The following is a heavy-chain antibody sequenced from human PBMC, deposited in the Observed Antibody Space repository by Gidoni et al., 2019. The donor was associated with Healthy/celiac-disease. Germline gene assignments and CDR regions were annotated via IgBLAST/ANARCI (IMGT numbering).Heavy chain of an antibody. CDR3: ARDLGYSGSYYTAFDI. CDR1: GYAFTSYY. V-gene: IGHV1-46*01. Sequence: QVQLVQSGAEVKKPGASVKVSCKASGYAFTSYYMPWVRQAPGQGLEWMGISNPSGGSTSYAQKFQGRVTMTRDTSTSTVYMELSSLRSEDTAVYYCARDLGYSGSYYTAFDIWGQGTMVTVSS. CDR2: SNPSGGST. D-gene: IGHD1-26*01. J-gene: IGHJ3*02.